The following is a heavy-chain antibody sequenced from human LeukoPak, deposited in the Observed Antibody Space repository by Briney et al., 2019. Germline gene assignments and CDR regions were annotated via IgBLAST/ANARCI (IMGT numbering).Heavy chain of an antibody. J-gene: IGHJ4*02. CDR1: GFTFSSYA. CDR2: MSNGGST. V-gene: IGHV3-23*01. CDR3: AKGSENIMGAPQADY. Sequence: GGSLRLSCAASGFTFSSYAMGWVRQAPGKGLEWVSSMSNGGSTYYGDSLKGRFTISRDNSKNALFLQMNSLRAEDTAVYYCAKGSENIMGAPQADYWGQGTLVIVSS. D-gene: IGHD1-26*01.